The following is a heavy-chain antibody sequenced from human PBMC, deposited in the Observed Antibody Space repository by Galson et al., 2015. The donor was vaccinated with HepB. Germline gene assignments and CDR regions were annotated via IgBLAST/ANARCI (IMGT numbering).Heavy chain of an antibody. CDR1: GYSFTNYW. Sequence: QSGAEVKKPGESLRISCKGSGYSFTNYWISWVRQMPGKGLEWMGRIDPTDSYTTYSPSFRGHVTISADKSIGTAYLQWSSLKASDTSMYYCARRGDDYGDYDFDYWGQGTLVTVSS. D-gene: IGHD4-17*01. CDR2: IDPTDSYT. J-gene: IGHJ4*02. CDR3: ARRGDDYGDYDFDY. V-gene: IGHV5-10-1*01.